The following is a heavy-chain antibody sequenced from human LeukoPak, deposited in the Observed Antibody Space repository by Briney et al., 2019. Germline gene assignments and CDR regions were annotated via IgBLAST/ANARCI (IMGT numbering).Heavy chain of an antibody. CDR3: ARGRDGYNWDY. V-gene: IGHV3-74*01. J-gene: IGHJ4*02. CDR1: GFTFSSYW. D-gene: IGHD5-24*01. Sequence: GGSLRLSCAASGFTFSSYWMHWVRQAPGKGLVWVSRINSDGSSTSYADSVKGRFTISRDNAKNTLYLQMNGLRAEDTAVYYCARGRDGYNWDYWGQGTLVTVSS. CDR2: INSDGSST.